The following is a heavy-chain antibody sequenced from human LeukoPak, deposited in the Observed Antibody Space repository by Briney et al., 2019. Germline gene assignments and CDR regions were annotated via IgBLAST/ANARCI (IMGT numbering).Heavy chain of an antibody. D-gene: IGHD5-18*01. Sequence: GGSLRLSCAASGFTFSSYYMSWIRQAPGKGLEWVSYISSSGSTIYYADSVKGRFTISRDNAKNSLYLQMNSLRAEDTAVYYCARDPARYSYGYLVQYYFDYWGQGTLVTVSS. CDR2: ISSSGSTI. CDR1: GFTFSSYY. V-gene: IGHV3-11*01. CDR3: ARDPARYSYGYLVQYYFDY. J-gene: IGHJ4*02.